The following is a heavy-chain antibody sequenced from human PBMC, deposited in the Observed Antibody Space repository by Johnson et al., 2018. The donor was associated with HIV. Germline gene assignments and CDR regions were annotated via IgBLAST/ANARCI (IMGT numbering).Heavy chain of an antibody. J-gene: IGHJ3*01. Sequence: QMLLVESGGGVVQPGGSLRLSCVASGFTFTTYDFHWVRQAPGKGLEWVAFIRSNGRDQYYGDSVQGRFTISRDDSKNTVVLQMNTLTPDDTAVYDCAKGIGHSYRGTHDAFDVWGQGTMVTVSA. D-gene: IGHD3/OR15-3a*01. CDR3: AKGIGHSYRGTHDAFDV. V-gene: IGHV3-30*02. CDR1: GFTFTTYD. CDR2: IRSNGRDQ.